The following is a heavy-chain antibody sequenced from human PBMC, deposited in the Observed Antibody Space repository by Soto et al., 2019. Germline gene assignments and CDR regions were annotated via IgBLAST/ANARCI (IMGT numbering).Heavy chain of an antibody. CDR1: VFTFSNAW. Sequence: NPVGSLRLSCASSVFTFSNAWMSWVRQSPGKWLGWVGRIKSKTDGGTTDYAAPVKGRFTISRDDSKNTLYLQMNSLKTEDTAVYYCTTGILWFGESKDYWGQGTLVTVSS. CDR2: IKSKTDGGTT. J-gene: IGHJ4*02. V-gene: IGHV3-15*01. CDR3: TTGILWFGESKDY. D-gene: IGHD3-10*01.